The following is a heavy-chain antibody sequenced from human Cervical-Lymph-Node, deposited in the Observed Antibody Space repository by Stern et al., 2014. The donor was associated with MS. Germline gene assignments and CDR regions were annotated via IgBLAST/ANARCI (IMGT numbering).Heavy chain of an antibody. V-gene: IGHV4-31*03. J-gene: IGHJ4*02. CDR2: IYYSGST. CDR1: GGSISSGGYY. Sequence: QVQLQESGPGLVKPSQTLSLTCTVSGGSISSGGYYWSWIRQHPGKGLEWIGYIYYSGSTYYNPSLKSRVTISVDTSKNQFSLKLSSVTAADTAVYYCARTPYDFWSGYYLHDYWVQGTLVTVSS. D-gene: IGHD3-3*01. CDR3: ARTPYDFWSGYYLHDY.